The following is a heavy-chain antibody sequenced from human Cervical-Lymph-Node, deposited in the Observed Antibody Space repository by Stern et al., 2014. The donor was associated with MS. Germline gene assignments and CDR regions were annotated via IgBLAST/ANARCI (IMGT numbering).Heavy chain of an antibody. CDR1: GFSLTTNGVA. D-gene: IGHD6-6*01. V-gene: IGHV2-5*02. CDR2: IYWDDDT. J-gene: IGHJ4*02. Sequence: QVTLKESGPTLVIPTQTLTLTCTFSGFSLTTNGVAVGWIRQPPAKALEWLALIYWDDDTRYSPSLKSRLTITKDTSKNQVLLTMTNVEPVDTATYYCAHRDDWQLDFAYWGQGILVTVSS. CDR3: AHRDDWQLDFAY.